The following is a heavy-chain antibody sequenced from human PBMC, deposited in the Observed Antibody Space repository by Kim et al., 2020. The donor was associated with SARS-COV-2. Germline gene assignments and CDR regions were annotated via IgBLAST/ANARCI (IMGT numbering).Heavy chain of an antibody. J-gene: IGHJ6*03. CDR2: INAGNGNT. CDR1: GYTFTSYA. V-gene: IGHV1-3*01. D-gene: IGHD6-13*01. CDR3: ARDTIGYSSSQSSYYYYMDV. Sequence: ASVKVSCKASGYTFTSYAMHWVRQAPGQRLEWMGWINAGNGNTKYSQKFQGRVTITRDTSASTAYMELSSLRSEDTAVYYCARDTIGYSSSQSSYYYYMDVWGKGTTVTVSS.